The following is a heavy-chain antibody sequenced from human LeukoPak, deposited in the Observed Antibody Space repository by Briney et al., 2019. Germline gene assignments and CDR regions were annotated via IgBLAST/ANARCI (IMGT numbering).Heavy chain of an antibody. V-gene: IGHV4-34*01. CDR3: ASHGVAAAATRQDNWFDP. D-gene: IGHD6-13*01. CDR2: INHSGST. J-gene: IGHJ5*02. CDR1: GGSFSGYY. Sequence: SETLSLTCAVYGGSFSGYYWSWIRQPPGKGLEWIGEINHSGSTNYNPSLKSRVTISVDTSKDQFSLKLSSVTAADTAVYYCASHGVAAAATRQDNWFDPWGQGTLVTVSS.